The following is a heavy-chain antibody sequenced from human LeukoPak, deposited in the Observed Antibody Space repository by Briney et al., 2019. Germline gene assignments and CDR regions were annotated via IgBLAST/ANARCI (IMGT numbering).Heavy chain of an antibody. Sequence: GSLRLSCAASGFTFSSYWVSWVRQAPGKGLEWVANIKQDGSERYYVDSVKGRFTISRDNAKNSLYLQMNSLRAEDTAVYYCARVSKGYYDSSGYSEYWGQGTLVTVSS. D-gene: IGHD3-22*01. J-gene: IGHJ4*02. CDR2: IKQDGSER. CDR1: GFTFSSYW. V-gene: IGHV3-7*01. CDR3: ARVSKGYYDSSGYSEY.